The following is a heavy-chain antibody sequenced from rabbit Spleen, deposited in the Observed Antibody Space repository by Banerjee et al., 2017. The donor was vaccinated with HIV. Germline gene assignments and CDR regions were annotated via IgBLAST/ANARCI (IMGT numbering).Heavy chain of an antibody. V-gene: IGHV1S45*01. CDR3: ARGSATMTMVITGYYFNL. D-gene: IGHD2-1*01. J-gene: IGHJ4*01. Sequence: QEQLVESGGGLVQPEGSLTLTCTASGFSFSSIYWICWVRQVPGKGLEWIACIDVGSSGSTYYASWAKGRFTISKTSSTTVTLQMTSLTAADTATYFCARGSATMTMVITGYYFNLWGPGTLVTVS. CDR1: GFSFSSIYW. CDR2: IDVGSSGST.